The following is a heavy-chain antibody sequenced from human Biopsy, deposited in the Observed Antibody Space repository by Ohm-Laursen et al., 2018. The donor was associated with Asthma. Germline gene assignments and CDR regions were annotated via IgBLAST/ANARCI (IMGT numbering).Heavy chain of an antibody. CDR2: IYSGGTS. Sequence: SLRLSCAASGFAVSRDYMFWVCQAPGKGLEWVSVIYSGGTSHTADSVRGRFTISRDYSKNTLYLQMHSLRAEDTAVYYCARGDSSNWSHYYFGYWGQGTLVTVSS. J-gene: IGHJ4*02. CDR3: ARGDSSNWSHYYFGY. V-gene: IGHV3-53*01. D-gene: IGHD3-22*01. CDR1: GFAVSRDY.